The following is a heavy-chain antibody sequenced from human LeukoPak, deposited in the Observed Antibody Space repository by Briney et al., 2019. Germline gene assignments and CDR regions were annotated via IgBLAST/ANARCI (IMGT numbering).Heavy chain of an antibody. V-gene: IGHV4-59*01. Sequence: SETLSLTCAVYGGSFSGYYWSWIRQPPGKGLEWIGYIYYSGSTNYNPSLKSRVTISVDTSKNQFSLKLSSVTAADTVVYYCARVAVAGIDYWGQGTLVTVSS. CDR3: ARVAVAGIDY. J-gene: IGHJ4*02. D-gene: IGHD6-19*01. CDR2: IYYSGST. CDR1: GGSFSGYY.